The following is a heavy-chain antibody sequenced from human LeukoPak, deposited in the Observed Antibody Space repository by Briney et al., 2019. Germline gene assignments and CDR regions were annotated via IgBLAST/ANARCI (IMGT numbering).Heavy chain of an antibody. CDR1: VGSLSEYY. J-gene: IGHJ4*02. CDR2: SYNSGST. V-gene: IGHV4-59*08. D-gene: IGHD3-3*01. Sequence: SETLSLTCTVSVGSLSEYYWSWIRQPPGKGLEWIGSSYNSGSTNYNPSLKSRVTISVDTSKNQLSLRLSSVTAEDTAVYYCARHRSGSFDSWGQGTLVTVSS. CDR3: ARHRSGSFDS.